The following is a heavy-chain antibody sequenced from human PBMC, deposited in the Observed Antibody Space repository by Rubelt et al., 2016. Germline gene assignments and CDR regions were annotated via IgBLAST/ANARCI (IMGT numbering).Heavy chain of an antibody. D-gene: IGHD4-17*01. CDR2: IYYSGST. V-gene: IGHV4-61*05. CDR3: ASAYGDYRYGMDV. CDR1: GGSISRSNYF. J-gene: IGHJ6*02. Sequence: QLQLQESGPGLVKPSETLSLTCTVSGGSISRSNYFWGWIRQPPGKGLEWIGYIYYSGSTNYNPSLKSRVTISVDTSKNQFSRKLGSVTAADTAVYYCASAYGDYRYGMDVWGQGTTVTVSS.